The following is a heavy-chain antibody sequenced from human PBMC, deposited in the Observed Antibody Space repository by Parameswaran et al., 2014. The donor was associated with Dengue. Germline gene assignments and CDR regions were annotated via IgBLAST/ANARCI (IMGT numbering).Heavy chain of an antibody. CDR2: ISTYNGNT. J-gene: IGHJ5*02. CDR3: ARDPGSGKGFDP. Sequence: WVRQAPGQGLEWMGWISTYNGNTNYAQKLQGRVTMTTDISTSTAYMELRSLRSDDTAVYYCARDPGSGKGFDPWGQGTLVTVSS. V-gene: IGHV1-18*01. D-gene: IGHD3-10*01.